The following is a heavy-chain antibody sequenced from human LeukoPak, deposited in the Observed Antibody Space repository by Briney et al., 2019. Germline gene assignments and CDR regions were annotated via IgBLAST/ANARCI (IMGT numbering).Heavy chain of an antibody. CDR1: GFTLSSYA. Sequence: QPGGSLRLSCAASGFTLSSYAMSWVRQAPGKGLEWVSSISASGGSPNYADSVKGRFTIPRDNSKNTVYLQMNSLRAEDTAVYYCAKVMKGSERLTMVRGVIIKTAGLYYMDVWGKGTTVTVSS. V-gene: IGHV3-23*01. J-gene: IGHJ6*03. D-gene: IGHD3-10*01. CDR2: ISASGGSP. CDR3: AKVMKGSERLTMVRGVIIKTAGLYYMDV.